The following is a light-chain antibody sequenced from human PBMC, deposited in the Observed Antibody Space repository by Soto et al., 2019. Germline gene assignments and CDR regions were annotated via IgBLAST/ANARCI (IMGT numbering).Light chain of an antibody. V-gene: IGKV2-28*01. J-gene: IGKJ3*01. CDR1: QSLLHSNGYNY. Sequence: DIVMTQSPLSLPVTPGEPASISCRSSQSLLHSNGYNYLDWYLQKPGQSPQLLIYLGSNRASGVPDRFSGSGSGTDFTLKISRVEAEDVGVYYCMHALQPPRTFGPGTKEDIK. CDR3: MHALQPPRT. CDR2: LGS.